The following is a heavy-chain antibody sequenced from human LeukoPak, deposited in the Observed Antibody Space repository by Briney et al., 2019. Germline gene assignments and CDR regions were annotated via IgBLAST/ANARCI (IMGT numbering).Heavy chain of an antibody. D-gene: IGHD4/OR15-4a*01. CDR3: ARRRYGATGYFDY. CDR1: GYTFSSYT. V-gene: IGHV7-4-1*02. J-gene: IGHJ4*02. CDR2: INTNTGNP. Sequence: ASVKVSCKTSGYTFSSYTITWVRQAPGQGLQWMGWINTNTGNPTYAQGFTGRYVFSLDTSVSTAYLQISSLKAEDTAVYYCARRRYGATGYFDYWGQGTLVTVSS.